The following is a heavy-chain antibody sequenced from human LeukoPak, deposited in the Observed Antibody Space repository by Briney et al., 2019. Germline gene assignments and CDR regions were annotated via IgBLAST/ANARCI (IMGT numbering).Heavy chain of an antibody. J-gene: IGHJ3*02. Sequence: GGSLRLSCAASGFTFSSYAMHWVRQAPGKGLEWVAVISYDGSNKYNADSVKGRFTISRDNSNNTLYLQMNSLRAEDTAVYYCASSCSSTSCLSDAFDIWGQGTMVTVSS. CDR3: ASSCSSTSCLSDAFDI. CDR2: ISYDGSNK. D-gene: IGHD2-2*01. V-gene: IGHV3-30-3*01. CDR1: GFTFSSYA.